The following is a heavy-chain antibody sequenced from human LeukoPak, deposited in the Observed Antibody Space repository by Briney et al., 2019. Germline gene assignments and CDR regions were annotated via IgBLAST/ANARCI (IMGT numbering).Heavy chain of an antibody. CDR3: AKVGGYSYGPLDY. CDR2: IGSSSSTI. D-gene: IGHD5-18*01. V-gene: IGHV3-48*01. CDR1: GFTFSSYS. J-gene: IGHJ4*02. Sequence: PGGSLRLSCAASGFTFSSYSMNWVRQAPGKGLEWVSYIGSSSSTIYYADSVKGRFTISRDNSKNTLYLQMNSLRADDTAVYYCAKVGGYSYGPLDYWGQGTLVTVSS.